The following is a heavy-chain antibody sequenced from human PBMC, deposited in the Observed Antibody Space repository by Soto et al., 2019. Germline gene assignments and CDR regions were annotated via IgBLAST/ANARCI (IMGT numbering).Heavy chain of an antibody. D-gene: IGHD1-20*01. CDR3: ARRMGNNCRDGAFDL. J-gene: IGHJ3*01. Sequence: GESLKISCKGSGYRFTSCWIAWVRKMPGKGLQRMGLLYPDDSDNRYSPSLRGQFTSSADKSINTAYLQWSSLKASDTAMFYCARRMGNNCRDGAFDLWGQGTMGTVAS. CDR2: LYPDDSDN. V-gene: IGHV5-51*01. CDR1: GYRFTSCW.